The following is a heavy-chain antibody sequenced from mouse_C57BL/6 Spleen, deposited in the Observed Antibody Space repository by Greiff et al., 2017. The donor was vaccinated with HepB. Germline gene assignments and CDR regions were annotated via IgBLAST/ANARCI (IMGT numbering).Heavy chain of an antibody. V-gene: IGHV1-50*01. CDR3: ARRLGFYAMDY. CDR1: GYTFTSYW. D-gene: IGHD3-1*01. Sequence: QVQLQQPGAELVKPGASVKLSCKASGYTFTSYWMQWVKQRPGQGLEWIGEIDPSDSYTNYNQKFKGKATLTVDPSSSTAYMQLSSLTSEDSAVYYCARRLGFYAMDYWGQGTSVTVSS. J-gene: IGHJ4*01. CDR2: IDPSDSYT.